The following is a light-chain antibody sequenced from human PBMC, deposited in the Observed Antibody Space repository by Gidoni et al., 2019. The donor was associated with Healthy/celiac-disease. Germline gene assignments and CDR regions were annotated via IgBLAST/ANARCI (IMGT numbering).Light chain of an antibody. CDR2: DVS. CDR1: SSDVGGYNY. CDR3: SSYTSSSTPLV. V-gene: IGLV2-14*03. J-gene: IGLJ1*01. Sequence: QSALTQPASVSGSPAQAITISCTGTSSDVGGYNYVSWYQQHPGKAPKLMIYDVSNRPSGVSNRFSGSKSGNTASLTISGLQAEDEADYYCSSYTSSSTPLVFGTGTKVTVL.